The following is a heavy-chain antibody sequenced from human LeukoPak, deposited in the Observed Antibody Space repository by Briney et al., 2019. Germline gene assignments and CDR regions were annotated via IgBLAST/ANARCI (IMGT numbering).Heavy chain of an antibody. CDR2: IYYSGSP. CDR1: GGSISSSSYY. CDR3: ARGASTIFGVVIYYYYMDV. J-gene: IGHJ6*03. D-gene: IGHD3-3*01. Sequence: PSETLSLTCTVSGGSISSSSYYWGWIRQPPGKGLEWIGSIYYSGSPYYNPSLKSRVTISVDTSKKQFSLKLSSVTAADTAVYYCARGASTIFGVVIYYYYMDVWGKGTTVTVSS. V-gene: IGHV4-39*07.